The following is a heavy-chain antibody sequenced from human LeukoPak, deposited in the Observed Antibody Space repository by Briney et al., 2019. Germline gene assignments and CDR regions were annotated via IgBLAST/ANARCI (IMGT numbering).Heavy chain of an antibody. Sequence: VASVKVSCKASGYTFTSYGISWVRQAPRQGLEWMGWSNPYNGNTNYAEKLQGRVTMTTDKSTSTAYMELSSLRSEDTAVYYCARVGGGYSYDAEGNYFDYWGQGTLVTVSS. CDR3: ARVGGGYSYDAEGNYFDY. D-gene: IGHD5-18*01. J-gene: IGHJ4*02. CDR2: SNPYNGNT. V-gene: IGHV1-18*01. CDR1: GYTFTSYG.